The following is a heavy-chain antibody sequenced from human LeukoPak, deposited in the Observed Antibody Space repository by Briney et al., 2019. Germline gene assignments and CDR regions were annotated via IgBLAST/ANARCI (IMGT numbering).Heavy chain of an antibody. D-gene: IGHD4-17*01. Sequence: PGGSLRLSCAASGFTFSSYSMNWVRQAPGKGLEWVSSISSSSYIYYADSVKGRFTISRDNAKNSLYLQMNSLRAEDTAVYYCARDSTSYGDYTAFDIWGQGTMVTVSS. CDR1: GFTFSSYS. V-gene: IGHV3-21*01. CDR3: ARDSTSYGDYTAFDI. CDR2: ISSSSYI. J-gene: IGHJ3*02.